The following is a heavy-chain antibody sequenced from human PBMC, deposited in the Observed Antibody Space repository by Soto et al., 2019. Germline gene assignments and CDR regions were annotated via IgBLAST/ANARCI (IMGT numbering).Heavy chain of an antibody. CDR1: GYTLTELS. V-gene: IGHV1-24*01. Sequence: ASVKVSCKVSGYTLTELSMHWVRQAPGKGLEWMGGFDPEDGETIYAQKFQGRVTMTEDTSTDTAYMELSSLRSEDTAVYCCATDTLAYRGYDRRYYYYGMDVWGQGTTVTVSS. CDR3: ATDTLAYRGYDRRYYYYGMDV. D-gene: IGHD5-12*01. CDR2: FDPEDGET. J-gene: IGHJ6*02.